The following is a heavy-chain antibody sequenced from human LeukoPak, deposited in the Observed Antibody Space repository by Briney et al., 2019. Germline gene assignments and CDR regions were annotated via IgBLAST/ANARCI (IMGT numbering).Heavy chain of an antibody. CDR3: ARYSTSSGWFDP. J-gene: IGHJ5*02. V-gene: IGHV4-38-2*01. Sequence: SETLSLTCAVSGYSISSGYYWGWIRQPPGKGLEWIGSIYHSGSTYYNASLKSRITISVDTSKNQFSLKLTSVTAADTAVYYCARYSTSSGWFDPWGQGTLVTVSS. D-gene: IGHD4-11*01. CDR2: IYHSGST. CDR1: GYSISSGYY.